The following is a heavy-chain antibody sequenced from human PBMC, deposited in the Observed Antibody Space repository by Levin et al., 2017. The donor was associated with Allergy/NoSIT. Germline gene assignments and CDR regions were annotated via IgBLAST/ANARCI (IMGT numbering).Heavy chain of an antibody. CDR2: INPNSGGT. CDR3: ARSGEEGYYFDY. Sequence: ASVKVSCKASGYTFTGYYMHWVRQAPGHGPEWMGWINPNSGGTNYAQKFQGRVTMTRDTSISTAYMALSRLRSDDTAVYYCARSGEEGYYFDYWGQGTLVTVSS. D-gene: IGHD3-10*01. J-gene: IGHJ4*02. V-gene: IGHV1-2*02. CDR1: GYTFTGYY.